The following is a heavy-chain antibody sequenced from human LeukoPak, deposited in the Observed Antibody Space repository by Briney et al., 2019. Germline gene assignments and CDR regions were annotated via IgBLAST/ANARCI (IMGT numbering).Heavy chain of an antibody. CDR1: GFTFSSYA. V-gene: IGHV3-30*04. Sequence: GGSLRLSCAASGFTFSSYAMHWVRQAPGKGLEWVAVISYDGSNKYYADSVKGRFTISRDNSKNTLYLQMNSLRAEDTAVYYCAKDRSDSSGNWFDPWGQGTLVTVSS. CDR3: AKDRSDSSGNWFDP. D-gene: IGHD3-22*01. CDR2: ISYDGSNK. J-gene: IGHJ5*02.